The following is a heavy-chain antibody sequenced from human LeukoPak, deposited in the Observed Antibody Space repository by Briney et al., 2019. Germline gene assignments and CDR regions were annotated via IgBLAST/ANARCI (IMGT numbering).Heavy chain of an antibody. D-gene: IGHD3-10*01. CDR1: GFPFANTW. V-gene: IGHV3-74*01. J-gene: IGHJ4*02. CDR3: AIGGTYGSGS. Sequence: GGSLRLSCAASGFPFANTWMHWVRRAPGKGLVWVSLINNDGSTTNYADSVKGRFTISRDNAKNTVYLQMNSLRAEDTAVYYCAIGGTYGSGSWGQGTLVTVSS. CDR2: INNDGSTT.